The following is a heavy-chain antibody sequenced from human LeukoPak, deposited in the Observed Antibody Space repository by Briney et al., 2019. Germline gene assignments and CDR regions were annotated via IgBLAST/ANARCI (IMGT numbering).Heavy chain of an antibody. CDR2: IIPILGIA. D-gene: IGHD3-22*01. V-gene: IGHV1-69*04. J-gene: IGHJ1*01. CDR3: AKGWLLLQSEYFQH. CDR1: GGTFSSYA. Sequence: SVKVSCKASGGTFSSYAISWVRQAPGQGLEWMGRIIPILGIANYAQKFQGRVTITADKSTSTAYMELRSLRSEDTAVYYCAKGWLLLQSEYFQHWGQGTLVTVSS.